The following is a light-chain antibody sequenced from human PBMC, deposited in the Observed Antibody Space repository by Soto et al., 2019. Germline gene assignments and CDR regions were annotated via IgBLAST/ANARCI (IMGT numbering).Light chain of an antibody. J-gene: IGLJ1*01. CDR1: SRDVGGYNY. Sequence: QSALTQPASVSGSPGQSITISCTGTSRDVGGYNYVSWYQQHPGKAPKLMIYEVINRPSGVPDRFSGSKSGNTASLTVSGLQAEDEADYYCSSYAGRNSYVFGTGTKVTVL. CDR3: SSYAGRNSYV. V-gene: IGLV2-8*01. CDR2: EVI.